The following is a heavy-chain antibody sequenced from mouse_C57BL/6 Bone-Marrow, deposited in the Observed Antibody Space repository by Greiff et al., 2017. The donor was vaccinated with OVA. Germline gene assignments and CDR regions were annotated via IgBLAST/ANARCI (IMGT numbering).Heavy chain of an antibody. Sequence: EVKLQESGGGLVQPGGSMKLSCVASGFTFSNYWMNWVRQSPEKGLEWVAQIRLKSDNYATHYAESVKGRFTISRDDSKSSVYLQMNNLRAEDTGIYYCTGWLRADWYFDVWGTGTTVTVSS. CDR2: IRLKSDNYAT. D-gene: IGHD2-2*01. CDR3: TGWLRADWYFDV. J-gene: IGHJ1*03. CDR1: GFTFSNYW. V-gene: IGHV6-3*01.